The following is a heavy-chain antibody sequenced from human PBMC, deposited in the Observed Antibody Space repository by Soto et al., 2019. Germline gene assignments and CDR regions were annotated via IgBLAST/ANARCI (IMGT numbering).Heavy chain of an antibody. V-gene: IGHV3-21*01. J-gene: IGHJ3*02. D-gene: IGHD3-22*01. CDR2: ISSSSSYI. Sequence: GGSLRLSCAASGFTFSSYSMNWVRQAPGKGLEWVSSISSSSSYIYYADSVKGRFTISRDNAKNSLYLQMNSLRAEDTAVYYCARDTFRWLGPNDAFDIWGQGTMVTVSS. CDR1: GFTFSSYS. CDR3: ARDTFRWLGPNDAFDI.